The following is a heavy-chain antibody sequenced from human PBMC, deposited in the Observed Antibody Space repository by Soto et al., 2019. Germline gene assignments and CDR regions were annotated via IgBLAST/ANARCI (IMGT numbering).Heavy chain of an antibody. CDR3: TTDSPGPDYYYYMDV. V-gene: IGHV3-15*01. CDR2: IKSKTDGGTT. CDR1: GFTFSNAW. J-gene: IGHJ6*03. Sequence: GGSLRLSCAASGFTFSNAWMSWVRQAPGKGLEWVGRIKSKTDGGTTDYAAPGKGRFTISRDDSKNTLYLQMNSLKTEDTAVYYCTTDSPGPDYYYYMDVWGKGTTVTVSS.